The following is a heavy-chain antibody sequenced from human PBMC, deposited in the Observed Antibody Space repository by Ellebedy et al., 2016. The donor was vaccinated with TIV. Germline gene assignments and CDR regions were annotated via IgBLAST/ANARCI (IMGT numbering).Heavy chain of an antibody. CDR1: GGSISNYY. J-gene: IGHJ4*02. D-gene: IGHD3-10*01. CDR2: IYYNGNT. V-gene: IGHV4-59*08. CDR3: ARHFNSGTYPLDY. Sequence: SETLSLTXTVSGGSISNYYRSWFRQPPGKRLEWIAYIYYNGNTNYNPSLKSRVTISVATSENQFSLRLTSVTTADTAVYYCARHFNSGTYPLDYWGPGTLVTVSS.